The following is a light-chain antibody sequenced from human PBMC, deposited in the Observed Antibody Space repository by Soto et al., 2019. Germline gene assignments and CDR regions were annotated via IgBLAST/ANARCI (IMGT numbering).Light chain of an antibody. CDR3: QQSYSTPPH. J-gene: IGKJ4*01. CDR2: AAS. V-gene: IGKV1-39*01. CDR1: QSISSY. Sequence: DIQMTQSPSSLSASVGDRVIITCRASQSISSYLNWYQQKPGKAPKLLIFAASSLQSGVPSRFSGSGSGTAFSLTISSLQPEDFATYYCQQSYSTPPHFGGGTKVEIK.